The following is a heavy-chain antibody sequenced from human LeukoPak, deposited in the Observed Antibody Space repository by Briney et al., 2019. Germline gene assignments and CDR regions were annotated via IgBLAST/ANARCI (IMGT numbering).Heavy chain of an antibody. V-gene: IGHV3-23*01. D-gene: IGHD1-14*01. CDR1: GFTFSSFG. CDR2: ISGSGNRT. Sequence: PGGSLRLSCAASGFTFSSFGMNWVRQAPGKELEWVSAISGSGNRTFYADSVKGRFAISRDNSKNTVYLQMNSLRAEDTAVYYCAKGDGWEPLAGAFDIWGQGTMVTVSS. CDR3: AKGDGWEPLAGAFDI. J-gene: IGHJ3*02.